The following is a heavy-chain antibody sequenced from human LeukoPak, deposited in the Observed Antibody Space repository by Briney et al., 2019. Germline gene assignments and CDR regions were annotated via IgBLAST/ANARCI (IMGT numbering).Heavy chain of an antibody. Sequence: PEGSLRLSCAASGFTFSRYWMNWVRQAPGKGLEWVANIKEDGSEKYYVDSVKGRFTISRDNAKNSLYLQMNSLRAEDTAVYYCAREKELSSWGQGTLVTVSS. CDR2: IKEDGSEK. D-gene: IGHD3-16*02. CDR1: GFTFSRYW. V-gene: IGHV3-7*04. J-gene: IGHJ4*02. CDR3: AREKELSS.